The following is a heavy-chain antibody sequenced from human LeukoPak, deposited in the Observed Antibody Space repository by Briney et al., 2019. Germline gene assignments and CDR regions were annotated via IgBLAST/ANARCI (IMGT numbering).Heavy chain of an antibody. D-gene: IGHD3-22*01. Sequence: PSQTLSLTCAVSGGSISSGGYSWSWIRQTPEKGLEWIGYIYYSGSTYYNPSLKSRVTISLDTSKNHLSLKLSSVTAADTAVYYCARESSGYYYDHWFDPWGQGTLVTVSS. CDR2: IYYSGST. CDR3: ARESSGYYYDHWFDP. CDR1: GGSISSGGYS. J-gene: IGHJ5*02. V-gene: IGHV4-30-4*07.